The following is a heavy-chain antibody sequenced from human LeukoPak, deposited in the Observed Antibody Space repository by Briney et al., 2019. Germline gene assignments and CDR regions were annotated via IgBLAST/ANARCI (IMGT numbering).Heavy chain of an antibody. Sequence: GGSLRLSCAASGFTFSSYAMSWVRQAPGKGLEWVSAISDSGGSTYYADSVKGRFTISRDNSKNTLYLQMNSLRAEDTAVYYCAKDSNYYDFWSGYYPATYYYYMDVWGKGTTVTVSS. CDR1: GFTFSSYA. D-gene: IGHD3-3*01. CDR3: AKDSNYYDFWSGYYPATYYYYMDV. CDR2: ISDSGGST. V-gene: IGHV3-23*01. J-gene: IGHJ6*03.